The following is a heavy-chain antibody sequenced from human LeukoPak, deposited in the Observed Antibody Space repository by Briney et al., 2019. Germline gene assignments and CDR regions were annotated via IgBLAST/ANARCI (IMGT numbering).Heavy chain of an antibody. V-gene: IGHV1-8*01. J-gene: IGHJ5*02. CDR2: MKPTSGNT. D-gene: IGHD5-12*01. Sequence: SVKVSCQASGYTFTSYDINWVRQATGQGLEWIGWMKPTSGNTGYAQKFKGRITMTRNTSISTAYLELSSLRSEDTAVYYCARVRSAVATLAKRNWFDPWGQGTLVTVS. CDR1: GYTFTSYD. CDR3: ARVRSAVATLAKRNWFDP.